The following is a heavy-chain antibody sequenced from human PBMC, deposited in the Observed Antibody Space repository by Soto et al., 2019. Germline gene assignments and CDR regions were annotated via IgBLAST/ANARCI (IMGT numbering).Heavy chain of an antibody. CDR1: GGSISSGGYY. J-gene: IGHJ1*01. CDR2: IYYSGST. V-gene: IGHV4-31*03. CDR3: ARSDLDYGDPFEH. Sequence: SETLSLTCTVSGGSISSGGYYWSWIRQHPGKGLEWIGYIYYSGSTYYNPSLKSRVTISVDTSKNQFSLKLSSVTAADTAVYYCARSDLDYGDPFEHWGQGTLVTVSS. D-gene: IGHD4-17*01.